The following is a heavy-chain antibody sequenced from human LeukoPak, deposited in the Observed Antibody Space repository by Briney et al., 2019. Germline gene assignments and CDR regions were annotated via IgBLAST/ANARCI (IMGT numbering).Heavy chain of an antibody. CDR1: GFTFSSYA. Sequence: GGSLRLSCAASGFTFSSYAMSWVRQAPGKGLEWVSAISGSGGSTYYADSVKGRFTISRDNSKNTLYLQMNSLRAEDTAVYYCAKGLGYCSGGSCYVSFDYCGQGTLVTVSS. CDR2: ISGSGGST. V-gene: IGHV3-23*01. J-gene: IGHJ4*02. D-gene: IGHD2-15*01. CDR3: AKGLGYCSGGSCYVSFDY.